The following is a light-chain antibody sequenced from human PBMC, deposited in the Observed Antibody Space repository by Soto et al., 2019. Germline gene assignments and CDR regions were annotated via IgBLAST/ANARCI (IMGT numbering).Light chain of an antibody. V-gene: IGLV2-14*01. CDR1: SNDIATYNF. CDR3: NSYTSSTTFV. Sequence: QSALTQPASVSGSPVQSITISCTGTSNDIATYNFVSWYQQHPGKAPKPLIYDVTNRPSGVSDRFSGSKSGGTASLTISGLQAEDEADYYCNSYTSSTTFVFGTGTKVTVL. J-gene: IGLJ1*01. CDR2: DVT.